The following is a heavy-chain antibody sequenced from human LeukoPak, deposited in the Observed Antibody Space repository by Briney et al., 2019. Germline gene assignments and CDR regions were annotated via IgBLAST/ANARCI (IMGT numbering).Heavy chain of an antibody. D-gene: IGHD7-27*01. CDR2: IDGSSSKI. Sequence: QAGRSLRLSCEVSGFSFISYAMHWVRQAPGKGLEWVSYIDGSSSKIYYADSVKGRFTISRDNAKNSLYLQMNSLRAEDTALYYCIRGLWGSFEYWGQGTLVTVSS. CDR1: GFSFISYA. CDR3: IRGLWGSFEY. J-gene: IGHJ4*02. V-gene: IGHV3-48*01.